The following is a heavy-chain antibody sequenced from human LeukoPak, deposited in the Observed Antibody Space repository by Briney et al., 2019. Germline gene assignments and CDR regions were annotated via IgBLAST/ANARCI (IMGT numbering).Heavy chain of an antibody. CDR1: GYTFTGYY. V-gene: IGHV1-2*02. CDR2: INPNSGGT. D-gene: IGHD3-22*01. J-gene: IGHJ6*02. Sequence: ASVKVSCKASGYTFTGYYMHWVRQAPGQGLEWMGWINPNSGGTNYAQKFQGRVTMTRDTSISTAYMGLSRLRSDDTAVYYCARDYDSSGYYGAWYYYGMDVWGQGTTVTVSS. CDR3: ARDYDSSGYYGAWYYYGMDV.